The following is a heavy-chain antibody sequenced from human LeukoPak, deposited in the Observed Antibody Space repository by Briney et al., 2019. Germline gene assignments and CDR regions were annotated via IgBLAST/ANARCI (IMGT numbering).Heavy chain of an antibody. CDR1: GGSFSGYY. V-gene: IGHV4-34*01. J-gene: IGHJ4*02. D-gene: IGHD3-10*01. CDR2: INHSGST. Sequence: ASETLSLTCAVYGGSFSGYYWSWIRQPPGKGLEWIGEINHSGSTNYNPSLKSRVTISVGTSKNQFSLKLSSVTAADTAVYYCARGRWYYGSGSYLDYWGQGTLVTVSS. CDR3: ARGRWYYGSGSYLDY.